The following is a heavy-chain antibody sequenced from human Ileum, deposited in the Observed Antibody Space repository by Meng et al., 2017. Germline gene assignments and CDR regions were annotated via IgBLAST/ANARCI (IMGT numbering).Heavy chain of an antibody. V-gene: IGHV1-2*06. CDR3: AIITAGGA. J-gene: IGHJ5*02. CDR2: INPNSGGT. D-gene: IGHD1-20*01. Sequence: QVHLVQSGAEVKKPGASVKVSCKASGYTFTGYHMHGVRQAPGQGLEWMGRINPNSGGTIYAQKFQGRVTMTRDTSISTGYMELSRLRSDDTAVYYCAIITAGGAWGQGTLVTVSS. CDR1: GYTFTGYH.